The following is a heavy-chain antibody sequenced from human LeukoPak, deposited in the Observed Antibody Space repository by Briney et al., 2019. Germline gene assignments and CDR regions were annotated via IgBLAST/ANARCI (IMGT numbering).Heavy chain of an antibody. J-gene: IGHJ3*02. V-gene: IGHV1-18*01. Sequence: ASVKVSCKASGYTFTSYGISWVRQAPGQGREWMGWISAYNGNTNYAQKLQGRVTMTTDTSTSTAYMELRSLRSDDTAVYYCARGGPSYGSGSDAFDIWGQGTMVTVSS. CDR3: ARGGPSYGSGSDAFDI. D-gene: IGHD3-10*01. CDR1: GYTFTSYG. CDR2: ISAYNGNT.